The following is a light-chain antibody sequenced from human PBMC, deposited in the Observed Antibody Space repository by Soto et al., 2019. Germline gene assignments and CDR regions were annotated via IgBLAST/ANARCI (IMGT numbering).Light chain of an antibody. CDR2: KAS. CDR1: QSINTW. J-gene: IGKJ1*01. V-gene: IGKV1-5*03. Sequence: IQMTQSPSNLSASFGDRVTMTCRASQSINTWLAWYQQKPGKAPKLLIYKASTLKSGVPSRFSGSGSGTGFTLTISSLQPDDFATYYCQHYNSYSEAFGQGTKVDI. CDR3: QHYNSYSEA.